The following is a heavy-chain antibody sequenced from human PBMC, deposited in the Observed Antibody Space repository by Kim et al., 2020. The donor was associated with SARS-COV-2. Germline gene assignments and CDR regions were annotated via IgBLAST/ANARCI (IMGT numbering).Heavy chain of an antibody. CDR3: ARRASVFGVVGHFGS. CDR2: INTGNGQT. CDR1: GYTFSSYS. V-gene: IGHV1-3*04. J-gene: IGHJ5*01. Sequence: ASVKVSCKTSGYTFSSYSIHWVRQAPGQRPEWMGWINTGNGQTKYSRNFQGRVTITRDISASTASMELFSLTSEDTAGYYCARRASVFGVVGHFGSWGQGTLVTVSS. D-gene: IGHD3-3*01.